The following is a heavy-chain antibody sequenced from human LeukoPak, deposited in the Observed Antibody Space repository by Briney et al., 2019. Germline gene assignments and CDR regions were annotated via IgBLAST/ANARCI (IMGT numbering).Heavy chain of an antibody. CDR2: IYTSGST. V-gene: IGHV4-4*07. D-gene: IGHD6-13*01. CDR1: GGSISNYY. J-gene: IGHJ4*02. CDR3: ARGGRYSSPPEYYFDS. Sequence: PETLSLTCTVSGGSISNYYWSWIRQPAGKGLEWIGRIYTSGSTNYNPSLKSRVTMSVDTSKNQFSLKLSSVTAADTAMYYCARGGRYSSPPEYYFDSWGQGTLVPVSS.